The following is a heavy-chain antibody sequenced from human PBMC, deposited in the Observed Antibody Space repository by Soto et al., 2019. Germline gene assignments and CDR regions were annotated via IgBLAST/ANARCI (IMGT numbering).Heavy chain of an antibody. J-gene: IGHJ5*02. CDR3: ARDSVLAYYSEHRNPYWFDP. V-gene: IGHV4-34*01. Sequence: SETLSLTCAVYEGSFSGYYWSWIRQSPGRGLEWIGEINQSGSTRYNPSLKSRVTIAVDRSKNQFSLKLSSVTAADTAVYYCARDSVLAYYSEHRNPYWFDPWGQGTLVTVSS. CDR2: INQSGST. CDR1: EGSFSGYY. D-gene: IGHD4-4*01.